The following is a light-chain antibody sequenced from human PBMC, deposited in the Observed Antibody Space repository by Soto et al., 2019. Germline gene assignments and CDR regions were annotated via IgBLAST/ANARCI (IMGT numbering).Light chain of an antibody. CDR1: QGISNY. CDR3: QQFGSLPFT. V-gene: IGKV1-33*01. Sequence: DIQMTQSPSSLSASVGDRVTITCRASQGISNYLNWYQQKPGEAPKVLIYDASKLETGVPSRFSGSGSGTDFTLTISSLQPEDIATYHCQQFGSLPFTFGQGTKLEIK. J-gene: IGKJ2*01. CDR2: DAS.